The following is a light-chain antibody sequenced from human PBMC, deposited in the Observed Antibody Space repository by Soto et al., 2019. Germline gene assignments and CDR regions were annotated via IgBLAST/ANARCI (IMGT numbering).Light chain of an antibody. Sequence: QSVLTQPASVSGSHGQSITISCTGTSSDVGGYNYVSWYQQHPGKAPKLMIYEVSNRPSGVSNRFSGSKSGNTASLTISGLQAEDEADYYCSSYTSSSTYVVFGGVTKLTVL. J-gene: IGLJ2*01. CDR1: SSDVGGYNY. V-gene: IGLV2-14*01. CDR3: SSYTSSSTYVV. CDR2: EVS.